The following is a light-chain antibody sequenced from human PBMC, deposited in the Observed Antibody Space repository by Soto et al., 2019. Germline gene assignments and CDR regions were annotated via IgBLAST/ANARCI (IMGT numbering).Light chain of an antibody. Sequence: SYELTQPPSVAVAPGQTAMIACGGSRIGSKSVHWYLQKPGQAPVLVVYNDNDRPSGIPERFSGSNSGNTATLTIRRVEAGDEADYYCQVWDSDSEHVVFGGGTQLTVL. J-gene: IGLJ2*01. CDR2: NDN. CDR3: QVWDSDSEHVV. V-gene: IGLV3-21*02. CDR1: RIGSKS.